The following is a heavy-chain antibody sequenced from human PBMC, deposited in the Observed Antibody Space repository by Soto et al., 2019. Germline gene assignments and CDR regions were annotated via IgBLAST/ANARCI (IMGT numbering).Heavy chain of an antibody. CDR3: ARDHGGKYYDILTGIPFDY. V-gene: IGHV3-23*01. CDR1: GFTFSNFA. CDR2: ISSRGGNT. Sequence: LRLSCAASGFTFSNFAMSWVRQAAGKGPEWVSAISSRGGNTYCADSVKGRFTISRDNSKNTLYLQMNSLRAEDTALYYCARDHGGKYYDILTGIPFDYWGQGTLVTVSS. D-gene: IGHD3-9*01. J-gene: IGHJ4*02.